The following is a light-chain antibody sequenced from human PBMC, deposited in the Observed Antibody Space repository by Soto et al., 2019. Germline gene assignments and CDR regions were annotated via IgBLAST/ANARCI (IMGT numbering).Light chain of an antibody. J-gene: IGLJ2*01. Sequence: QSVLTQPASVSGSPGQSITISCTGTSSDVGAYEYVSWYQQHPGKAPKLMIFEVINRPSGVSNRFSGSKSGNTASLTISGLQAEDEGDYYCSSYTSASTLIFGGGTKLTVL. CDR2: EVI. CDR1: SSDVGAYEY. V-gene: IGLV2-14*01. CDR3: SSYTSASTLI.